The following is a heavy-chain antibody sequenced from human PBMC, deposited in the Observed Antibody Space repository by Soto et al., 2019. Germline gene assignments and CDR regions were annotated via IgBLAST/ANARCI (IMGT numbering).Heavy chain of an antibody. CDR1: GDSITGDNW. V-gene: IGHV4-4*02. CDR2: IHHSGAT. Sequence: PSETLSLTGAVSGDSITGDNWWSWVRQPPGKGLEWIGEIHHSGATNYNPSLKSRVTISVDKSKNQFSLKLNSVTAADTAMFYCATQGFYRMGVWGRENTVTVSS. J-gene: IGHJ6*02. CDR3: ATQGFYRMGV.